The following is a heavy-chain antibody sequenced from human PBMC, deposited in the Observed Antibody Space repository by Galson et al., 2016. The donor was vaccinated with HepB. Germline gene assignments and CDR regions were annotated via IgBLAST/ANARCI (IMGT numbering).Heavy chain of an antibody. D-gene: IGHD7-27*01. J-gene: IGHJ4*02. Sequence: SLRLSCAASGFLFSGYDMSWVRQPPGKGLEWVSVIRGTGSTTYYTDSVKGRFTISRDNSKNTLYLQMNSLRAEDTAVYYCATLGYSSDYWGQGTLVTVSS. CDR3: ATLGYSSDY. CDR1: GFLFSGYD. V-gene: IGHV3-23*01. CDR2: IRGTGSTT.